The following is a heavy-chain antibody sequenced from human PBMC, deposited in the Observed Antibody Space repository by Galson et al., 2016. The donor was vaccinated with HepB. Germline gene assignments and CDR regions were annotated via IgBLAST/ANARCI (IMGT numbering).Heavy chain of an antibody. CDR2: IIPIFGTA. D-gene: IGHD2-2*03. V-gene: IGHV1-69*13. J-gene: IGHJ6*02. CDR3: ANGYCSGSYCYNSLYYYYGMDV. Sequence: SVKVSCKASGGSFSSYVISWVRQAPGQGLEWMGGIIPIFGTATYARKFQARVTITADESTSTAYMELSSLRSEDTAVYYCANGYCSGSYCYNSLYYYYGMDVWGQGTTVTVSS. CDR1: GGSFSSYV.